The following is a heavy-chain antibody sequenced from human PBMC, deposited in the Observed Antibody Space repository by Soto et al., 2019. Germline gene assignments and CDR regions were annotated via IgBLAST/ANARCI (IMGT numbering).Heavy chain of an antibody. CDR2: SSGSSTYT. Sequence: GGSLRLSCAASGFSFSDYYMSWIRQAPGKGLEWLAYSSGSSTYTNYADSVKGRFTISRDNAKNSVYLQMNSLRAEDTAVYYCTTNSGSYESGYWGQGTLVTVSS. CDR1: GFSFSDYY. V-gene: IGHV3-11*06. D-gene: IGHD1-26*01. J-gene: IGHJ4*02. CDR3: TTNSGSYESGY.